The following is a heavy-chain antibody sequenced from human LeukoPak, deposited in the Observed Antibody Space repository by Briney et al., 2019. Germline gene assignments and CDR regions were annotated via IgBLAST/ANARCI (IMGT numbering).Heavy chain of an antibody. D-gene: IGHD3-3*01. CDR3: AKQYDFWSGPDY. V-gene: IGHV3-30*18. J-gene: IGHJ4*02. CDR2: MSYDGENK. CDR1: GFTLSGSG. Sequence: PGGSLRLSCAASGFTLSGSGIHWVRQAPGKGLEWVAVMSYDGENKFYADSVKGRFTISRDNSKNTLYLQMNSLRVEDTAVYYCAKQYDFWSGPDYWGQGTLVTVSS.